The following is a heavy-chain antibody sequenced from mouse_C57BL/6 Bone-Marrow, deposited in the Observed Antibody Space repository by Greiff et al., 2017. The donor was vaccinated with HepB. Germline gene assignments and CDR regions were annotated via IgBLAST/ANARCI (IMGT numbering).Heavy chain of an antibody. D-gene: IGHD6-2*01. CDR2: IYPRSGNT. CDR3: AREQVYLYYFDY. V-gene: IGHV1-81*01. CDR1: GYTFTSYG. Sequence: QVQLKQSGAELARPGASVKLSCKASGYTFTSYGISWVKQRTGQGLEWIGEIYPRSGNTYYNEKFKGKATLTADKSSSPAYMELRSLTSEDSAVYFCAREQVYLYYFDYWGQGTTLTVSS. J-gene: IGHJ2*01.